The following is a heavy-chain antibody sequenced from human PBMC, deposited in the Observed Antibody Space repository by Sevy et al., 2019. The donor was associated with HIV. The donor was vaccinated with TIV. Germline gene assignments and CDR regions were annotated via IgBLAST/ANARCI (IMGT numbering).Heavy chain of an antibody. D-gene: IGHD3-22*01. CDR3: AKVDSSGYYSVSGFDY. J-gene: IGHJ4*02. CDR2: ISGSGGST. CDR1: GFSFDRYG. Sequence: GGSLRLSCAASGFSFDRYGMHWVRQAPGKGLEWVSAISGSGGSTYYADSVKGRFTISRDNSKNTLYLQMNSLRAEDTAVYYCAKVDSSGYYSVSGFDYWGQGTLVTVSS. V-gene: IGHV3-23*01.